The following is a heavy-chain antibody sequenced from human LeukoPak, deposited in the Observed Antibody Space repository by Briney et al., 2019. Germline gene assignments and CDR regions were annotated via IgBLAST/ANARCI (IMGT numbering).Heavy chain of an antibody. CDR1: GFTFSSYG. D-gene: IGHD3-22*01. V-gene: IGHV3-33*06. J-gene: IGHJ4*02. Sequence: GGSLRLSCAASGFTFSSYGMHWVRQAPGKGLEWMAVIWYDGSNKYYADSVKGRFTISRDNSKNTLYLQMNSLRAEDTAVYYCAKGEYYYDSSGDYWGQGTLVTVSS. CDR3: AKGEYYYDSSGDY. CDR2: IWYDGSNK.